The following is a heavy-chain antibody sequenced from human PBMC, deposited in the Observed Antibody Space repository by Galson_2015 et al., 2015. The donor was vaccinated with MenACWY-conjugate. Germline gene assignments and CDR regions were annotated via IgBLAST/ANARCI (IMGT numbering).Heavy chain of an antibody. CDR1: GGSISSSSYY. D-gene: IGHD6-19*01. CDR3: ARDRIAVAGDNFDY. Sequence: ETLSLTCTASGGSISSSSYYWGWIRQPPGKGLEWIGSIYYSGSTYYNPSLKSRVTISVDTSKNQFSLKLSSVTAADTAVYYCARDRIAVAGDNFDYWGQGTLVTVSS. CDR2: IYYSGST. V-gene: IGHV4-39*07. J-gene: IGHJ4*02.